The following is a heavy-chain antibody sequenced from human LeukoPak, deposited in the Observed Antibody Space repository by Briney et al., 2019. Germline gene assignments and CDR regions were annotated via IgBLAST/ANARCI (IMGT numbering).Heavy chain of an antibody. J-gene: IGHJ4*02. CDR1: GFTFSSYG. CDR2: IRYDGSNK. D-gene: IGHD3-16*02. CDR3: ARVGGVIVAAPDY. V-gene: IGHV3-30*02. Sequence: GGSLRLSCAASGFTFSSYGMHWVRQAPGKGLEWVAFIRYDGSNKYYADSVKGRFTISRDNSKNTLYLQMNSLRAEDTAVYYCARVGGVIVAAPDYWGQGTLVAVSS.